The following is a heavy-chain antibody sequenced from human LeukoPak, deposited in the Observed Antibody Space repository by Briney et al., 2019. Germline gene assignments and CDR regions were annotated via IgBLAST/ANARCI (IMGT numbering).Heavy chain of an antibody. CDR3: ARVAFDYYYYYMDV. CDR2: IYYSGST. V-gene: IGHV4-59*01. Sequence: PSETLSLTCTVSGGSISSYYWSWIRQPAGKGLEWIGYIYYSGSTNYNPSLKSRVTISVDTSKNQFSLKLSSVTAADTAVYYCARVAFDYYYYYMDVWGKGTTVTVSS. J-gene: IGHJ6*03. CDR1: GGSISSYY.